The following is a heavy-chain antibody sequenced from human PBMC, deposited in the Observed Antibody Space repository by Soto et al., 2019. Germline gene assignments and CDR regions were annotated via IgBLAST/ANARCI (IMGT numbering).Heavy chain of an antibody. V-gene: IGHV1-46*01. CDR1: GYTFTTYY. CDR3: ARALHYDSTGSYYYFAF. J-gene: IGHJ4*02. Sequence: ASVKVSCKASGYTFTTYYIHWVRQAPGQGLEWMGIINPYGGSTNYAQKFQGRVIMTRDTSTSTVYMELSSPRSEDTAMYYCARALHYDSTGSYYYFAFWGQGTLVTVSS. CDR2: INPYGGST. D-gene: IGHD3-22*01.